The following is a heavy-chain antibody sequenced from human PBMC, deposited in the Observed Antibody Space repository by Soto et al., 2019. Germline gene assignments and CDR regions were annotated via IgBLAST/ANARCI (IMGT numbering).Heavy chain of an antibody. CDR1: GGSFSGYY. CDR2: INHSGST. CDR3: ARAYYDFWSGYYTPRNNWFDP. J-gene: IGHJ5*02. Sequence: SETLSLTCAVYGGSFSGYYWSWIRQPPGKGLEWIGEINHSGSTNYNPSLKSRVTISVDTSKNQFSLKLSSVTAADTAVYYCARAYYDFWSGYYTPRNNWFDPWGQGTLVTVSS. D-gene: IGHD3-3*01. V-gene: IGHV4-34*01.